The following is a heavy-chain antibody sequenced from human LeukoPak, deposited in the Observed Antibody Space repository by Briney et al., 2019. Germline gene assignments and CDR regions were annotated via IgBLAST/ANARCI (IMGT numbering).Heavy chain of an antibody. CDR2: ISASGGST. D-gene: IGHD6-13*01. Sequence: GGSLRLSCAASGFTFSNYAMSWVRQAPGKGLEWVSAISASGGSTFYADSVKGRYTISRDISKNTLYLQMNSLRVEDTAVYYRAKDGMSMDSSWFDYWGQGTLVTVSS. V-gene: IGHV3-23*01. CDR1: GFTFSNYA. J-gene: IGHJ4*02. CDR3: AKDGMSMDSSWFDY.